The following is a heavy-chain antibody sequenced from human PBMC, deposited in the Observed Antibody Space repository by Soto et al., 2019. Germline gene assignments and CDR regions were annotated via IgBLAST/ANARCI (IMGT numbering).Heavy chain of an antibody. V-gene: IGHV1-3*05. D-gene: IGHD6-19*01. CDR3: ASAVAVPADFDY. J-gene: IGHJ4*02. CDR2: INAGNGNT. Sequence: QVQLVQSGAEEKKPGASVKVSCKASGYTFTGYAMHWVRQAPGQRLEWMGWINAGNGNTKYSQKFQGRVTITRDTSASAAYMELSSLSSEDTAVYYCASAVAVPADFDYWGQGTLVTVSS. CDR1: GYTFTGYA.